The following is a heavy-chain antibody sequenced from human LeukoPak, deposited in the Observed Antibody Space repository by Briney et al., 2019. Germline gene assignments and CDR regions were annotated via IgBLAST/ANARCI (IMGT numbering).Heavy chain of an antibody. D-gene: IGHD1-1*01. CDR1: GFTFSRHG. J-gene: IGHJ4*02. Sequence: PGGSLRLSCAPSGFTFSRHGMHWVRLAPGKGLEWVANIKEDGTETYYVDSVKGRFTISRDNAKNSLYLQMNSLRVEDTAVYYCAKEGRSLQTYWGQGTLVTVSS. CDR2: IKEDGTET. V-gene: IGHV3-7*03. CDR3: AKEGRSLQTY.